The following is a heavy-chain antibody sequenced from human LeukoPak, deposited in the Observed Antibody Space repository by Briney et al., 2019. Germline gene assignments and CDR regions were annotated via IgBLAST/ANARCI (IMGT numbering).Heavy chain of an antibody. V-gene: IGHV4-39*01. CDR2: IYYSGST. CDR3: ARTKKWLAFDD. J-gene: IGHJ3*01. D-gene: IGHD6-19*01. CDR1: GGSISSSSYY. Sequence: SETLSLTCTVSGGSISSSSYYWGWIRQPPGKGLEWIGSIYYSGSTYYNPSLKSRVTISVDTSKNQFSLKLSSVTAADTAVYYCARTKKWLAFDDWGQGTMVTVSS.